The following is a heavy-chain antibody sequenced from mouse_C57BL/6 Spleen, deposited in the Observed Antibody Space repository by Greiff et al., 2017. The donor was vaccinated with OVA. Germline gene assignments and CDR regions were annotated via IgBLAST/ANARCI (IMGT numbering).Heavy chain of an antibody. CDR2: IDPNSGNI. V-gene: IGHV1-62-3*01. CDR1: GYTFTGYW. CDR3: ASYYGSSSHWYFDV. D-gene: IGHD1-1*01. Sequence: QVQLQQPGTEFVKPGTSVKLSCKATGYTFTGYWVEWVKQRPGRGLEWIGRIDPNSGNIQYNEKFKNKATLTEDKSSSTAYMHLSSLTSEDSAIYYCASYYGSSSHWYFDVWGTGTTVTVSS. J-gene: IGHJ1*03.